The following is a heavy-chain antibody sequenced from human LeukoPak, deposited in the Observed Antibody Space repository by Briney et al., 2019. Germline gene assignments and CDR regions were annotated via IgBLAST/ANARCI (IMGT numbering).Heavy chain of an antibody. V-gene: IGHV4-39*01. CDR1: GGSISSSSYY. D-gene: IGHD5-18*01. CDR3: ASLRRRYSYGFGHWFDP. J-gene: IGHJ5*02. Sequence: SETLSLTRTVSGGSISSSSYYWGWIRQPPGKGLEWIGSIYYSGSTYYNPSLKSRVTISVDTSKNQFSLKLSSVTAADTAVYYCASLRRRYSYGFGHWFDPWGQGTLVTVSS. CDR2: IYYSGST.